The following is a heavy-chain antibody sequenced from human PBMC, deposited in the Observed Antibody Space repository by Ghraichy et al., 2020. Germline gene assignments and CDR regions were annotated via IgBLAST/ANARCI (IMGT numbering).Heavy chain of an antibody. V-gene: IGHV4-61*08. D-gene: IGHD6-19*01. Sequence: SETLSLTCTVSGDSVSSDADYWSWIRKPPGKGLEWIGYISSSGTTFYNPSLRGLVTISLDTSKNQFSLNLNFVTAADTAVFYCARRWRAGAAWDYWGQGTLVTVSS. CDR2: ISSSGTT. J-gene: IGHJ4*02. CDR3: ARRWRAGAAWDY. CDR1: GDSVSSDADY.